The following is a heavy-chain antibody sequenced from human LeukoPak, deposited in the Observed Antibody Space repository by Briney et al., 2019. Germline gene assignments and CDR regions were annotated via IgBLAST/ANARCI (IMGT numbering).Heavy chain of an antibody. CDR3: ARRNSGSSGWDYYFDY. D-gene: IGHD6-19*01. Sequence: ASVNVSCKASGGTFSSYAISWVRQARGQGLAWMGGIIPIFGTANYAQKFQGRVTITADESTSTAYMELSSLRSEDTAVYYCARRNSGSSGWDYYFDYWGQGTLVTASS. CDR1: GGTFSSYA. CDR2: IIPIFGTA. J-gene: IGHJ4*02. V-gene: IGHV1-69*13.